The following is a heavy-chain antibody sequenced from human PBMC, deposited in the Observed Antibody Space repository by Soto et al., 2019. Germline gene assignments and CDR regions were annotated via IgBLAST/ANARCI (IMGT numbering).Heavy chain of an antibody. CDR2: IYPGDSDT. CDR1: GYTFNTNW. CDR3: ARQVAHGYYFYGMDV. Sequence: PGESLKISCKGSGYTFNTNWIGWVRQMPGKGLEWMGIIYPGDSDTRYSPSFQGQVTISADKSISTAYLQWSSLTASDTAMYYCARQVAHGYYFYGMDVWGQGTTVTVSS. V-gene: IGHV5-51*01. J-gene: IGHJ6*02. D-gene: IGHD5-12*01.